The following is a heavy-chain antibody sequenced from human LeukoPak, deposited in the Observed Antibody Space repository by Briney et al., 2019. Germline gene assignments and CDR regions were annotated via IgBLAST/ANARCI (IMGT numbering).Heavy chain of an antibody. CDR1: GGSISSYY. Sequence: SETLSLTCTVSGGSISSYYWSWIRQPPGKGLEWIGYIYYSGSTNYNPSLKSRVTISVDTSKNQFSLKLSSVTAADTAVYYCARLRELLGFEDYWGQGTLVTVSS. D-gene: IGHD1-26*01. CDR2: IYYSGST. V-gene: IGHV4-59*12. CDR3: ARLRELLGFEDY. J-gene: IGHJ4*02.